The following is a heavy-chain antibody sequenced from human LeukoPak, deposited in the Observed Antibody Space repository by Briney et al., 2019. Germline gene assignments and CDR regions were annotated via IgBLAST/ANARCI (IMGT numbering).Heavy chain of an antibody. CDR1: GFTFSSYG. Sequence: PGGSLRLSCTASGFTFSSYGMSWFRQAPGKGLEWVGFIRSKVFGGTTEYAASVKGRFTISRDDSKSIAYLQMNSLKTEDTAVYYCVRDRLAYCASGVCSTGYWGQGTLVTVSS. V-gene: IGHV3-49*03. J-gene: IGHJ4*02. D-gene: IGHD2-8*01. CDR2: IRSKVFGGTT. CDR3: VRDRLAYCASGVCSTGY.